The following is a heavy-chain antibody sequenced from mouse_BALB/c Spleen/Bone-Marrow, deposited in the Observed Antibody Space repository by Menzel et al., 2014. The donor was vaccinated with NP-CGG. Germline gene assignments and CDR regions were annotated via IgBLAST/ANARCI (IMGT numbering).Heavy chain of an antibody. CDR2: ITPENGNT. Sequence: EVQLQQSGAELVRPGALVKLSCKASGFNIXDYYIHWVNQRPEQGLEWIGWITPENGNTIYDPKFQGKARITADTSSNTAYFQLSSLTSEDTAVYYCARGSSGPFVYWGQGTLVTVSA. CDR1: GFNIXDYY. J-gene: IGHJ3*01. D-gene: IGHD3-1*01. V-gene: IGHV14-1*02. CDR3: ARGSSGPFVY.